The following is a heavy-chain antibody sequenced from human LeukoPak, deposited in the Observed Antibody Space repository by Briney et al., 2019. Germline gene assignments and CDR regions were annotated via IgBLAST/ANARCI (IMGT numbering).Heavy chain of an antibody. CDR1: GFSFSSYG. V-gene: IGHV3-7*01. Sequence: GGSLRLSCEGSGFSFSSYGMNWVRQAPGKGLEWVANIKPEGSAQYYADSVRGRFTISRDNAKNSVFLHMNSLRAEDTAVYHCARPYGVGWSGLEHWGRGTLVTVSS. CDR3: ARPYGVGWSGLEH. D-gene: IGHD6-19*01. CDR2: IKPEGSAQ. J-gene: IGHJ4*02.